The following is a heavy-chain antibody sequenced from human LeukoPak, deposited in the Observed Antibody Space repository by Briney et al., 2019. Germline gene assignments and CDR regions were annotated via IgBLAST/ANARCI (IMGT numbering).Heavy chain of an antibody. CDR2: INPNSGGT. CDR1: GYTFTGYY. CDR3: ERVPATAMAT. J-gene: IGHJ5*02. Sequence: GASVKVSCKASGYTFTGYYMHWVRQAPGQGLEWMGWINPNSGGTNYAQKFQGRVTMTRDTSISTAYMELSRLRSDDTAVYCCERVPATAMATWGQGTLVTVSS. D-gene: IGHD5-18*01. V-gene: IGHV1-2*02.